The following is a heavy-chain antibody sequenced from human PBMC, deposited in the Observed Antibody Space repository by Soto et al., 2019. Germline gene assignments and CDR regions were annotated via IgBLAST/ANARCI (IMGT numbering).Heavy chain of an antibody. D-gene: IGHD2-15*01. CDR2: ISYDGVNT. Sequence: QVQLVESGGGVVQPGRSLRLSCTASGFSFSNYAMHWVRQAPGKGLQWLGVISYDGVNTYYADSVNGRLTMSRDNSKNTVYLQMTSLRGDDTSVYYCARGDCRGSSCYDEADAFDIWGKGTMVSVSS. CDR1: GFSFSNYA. V-gene: IGHV3-30-3*01. CDR3: ARGDCRGSSCYDEADAFDI. J-gene: IGHJ3*02.